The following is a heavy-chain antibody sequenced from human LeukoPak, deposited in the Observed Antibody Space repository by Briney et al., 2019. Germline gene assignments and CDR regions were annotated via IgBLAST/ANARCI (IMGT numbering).Heavy chain of an antibody. CDR3: ARLREINWFDP. D-gene: IGHD5-24*01. J-gene: IGHJ5*02. Sequence: PSETLSLTCTVSGGSISSYYWSWIRQPPGKGLEWIGYIYYSGDTNYNPSLKSRVTISADTSKNQFSLKLSSVTAADTAVYYCARLREINWFDPWGQGTLVTVSS. CDR2: IYYSGDT. CDR1: GGSISSYY. V-gene: IGHV4-59*08.